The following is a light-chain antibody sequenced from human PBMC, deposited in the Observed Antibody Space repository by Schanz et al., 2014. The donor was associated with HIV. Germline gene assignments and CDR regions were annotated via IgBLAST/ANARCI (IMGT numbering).Light chain of an antibody. J-gene: IGLJ2*01. CDR3: NSYTSSSTLV. CDR2: DVS. CDR1: SGDVGSYNY. Sequence: QSALTQPASVSGSPGQSISISCTGTSGDVGSYNYVSWYQQHPGKAPKLMIYDVSNRPSGVSSRFSGSKSGNTASLTISGLQAEDEADYYCNSYTSSSTLVFGGGTKLTVL. V-gene: IGLV2-14*03.